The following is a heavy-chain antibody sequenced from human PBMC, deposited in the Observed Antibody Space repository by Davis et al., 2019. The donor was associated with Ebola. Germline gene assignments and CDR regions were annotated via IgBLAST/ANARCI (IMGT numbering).Heavy chain of an antibody. D-gene: IGHD2-2*01. CDR2: INHSGST. CDR3: ARQTAYASKGDRGGSFDS. J-gene: IGHJ4*02. Sequence: SETLSLTCAVYGGSFSGYYWSWIRQPPGKGLEWIGEINHSGSTNYNPSLKSRVTISVDTSKNQFSLKLSSVTAADTAVYYCARQTAYASKGDRGGSFDSWGQGILVTVSS. CDR1: GGSFSGYY. V-gene: IGHV4-34*01.